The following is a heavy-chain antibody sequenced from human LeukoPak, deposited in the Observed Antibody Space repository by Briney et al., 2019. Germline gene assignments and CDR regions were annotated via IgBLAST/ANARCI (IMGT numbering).Heavy chain of an antibody. V-gene: IGHV4-38-2*02. D-gene: IGHD1-1*01. CDR3: SRESAGTTIHY. CDR1: GFTFSSYA. J-gene: IGHJ4*02. CDR2: VYRNGVT. Sequence: GSLRLSCAASGFTFSSYAMSWVRQPPGKGLEWIGSVYRNGVTYYNPSLKSRVTVSVDTSKNQFSLHLRSVTAADTAVYYCSRESAGTTIHYWGQGTLVTVSS.